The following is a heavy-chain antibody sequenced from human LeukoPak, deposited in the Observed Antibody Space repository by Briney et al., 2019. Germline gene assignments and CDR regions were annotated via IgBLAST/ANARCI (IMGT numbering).Heavy chain of an antibody. CDR1: GYTFTGYY. CDR3: ARSRITIFEVVSGAFDV. J-gene: IGHJ3*01. Sequence: ASVKVSCKASGYTFTGYYIHWVRRAPGQGLEWMGWINPNSGGTNYAQKFQGRVTVTRDTSIGTASMELSRLRSDDTAVYYCARSRITIFEVVSGAFDVWGQGTMVTVSS. D-gene: IGHD3-3*01. V-gene: IGHV1-2*02. CDR2: INPNSGGT.